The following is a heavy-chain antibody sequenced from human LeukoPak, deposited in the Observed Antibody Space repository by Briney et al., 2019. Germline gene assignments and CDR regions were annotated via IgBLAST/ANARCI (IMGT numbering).Heavy chain of an antibody. V-gene: IGHV3-23*01. CDR3: AKDLVAGYYYDSSGYY. Sequence: PGGSLRLSCTVSGFTLSSYEMSWIRQAPGKGLEWVSSIDYSGGSSYYADSVKGRFTISRDDSKNTLYLQLSSLRAEDTAVYYCAKDLVAGYYYDSSGYYWGQGTLVTVSS. CDR1: GFTLSSYE. CDR2: IDYSGGSS. J-gene: IGHJ4*02. D-gene: IGHD3-22*01.